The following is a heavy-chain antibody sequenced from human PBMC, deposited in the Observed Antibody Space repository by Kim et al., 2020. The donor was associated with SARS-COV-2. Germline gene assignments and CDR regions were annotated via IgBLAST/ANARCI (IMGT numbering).Heavy chain of an antibody. Sequence: GGSLRLSCAASGFTFSSYAMSWVRQAPGKGLEWVSAISGSGGSTYYADSVKGRFTISRDNSKNTLYLQMNSLRAEDTAVYYCAESPGGNFDWLLWPPMDVWGQGTTVTVSS. CDR3: AESPGGNFDWLLWPPMDV. V-gene: IGHV3-23*01. J-gene: IGHJ6*02. CDR2: ISGSGGST. CDR1: GFTFSSYA. D-gene: IGHD3-9*01.